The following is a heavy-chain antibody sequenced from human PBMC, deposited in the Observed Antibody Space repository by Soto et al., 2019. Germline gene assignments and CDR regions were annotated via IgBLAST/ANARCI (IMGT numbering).Heavy chain of an antibody. CDR1: GYSFTYYY. D-gene: IGHD3-22*01. Sequence: QVQLVQSGAEVRKPGASVKVSCKASGYSFTYYYIHWVRQAPGQGLEWMGILYPRDGSATYAQKFRGRVTMTRDTSTGTVYMELSSLRSEDTAVYYCARAFRSDYYYDTSGAHDGFDVWGQGTQVTVSS. CDR2: LYPRDGSA. V-gene: IGHV1-46*01. J-gene: IGHJ3*01. CDR3: ARAFRSDYYYDTSGAHDGFDV.